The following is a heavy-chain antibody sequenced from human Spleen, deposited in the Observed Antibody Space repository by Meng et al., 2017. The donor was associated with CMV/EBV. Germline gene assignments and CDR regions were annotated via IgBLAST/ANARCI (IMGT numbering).Heavy chain of an antibody. J-gene: IGHJ4*02. V-gene: IGHV1-2*02. Sequence: ASVKVSCKASGYTFTGYYIHWVRQAPGQGLEWMAWINPDTGYTNYVKKFQGRVTLTRDTSISTAYLELSNLRSDDTAVYYCVAPFSIYASSWHGDSWGQGTLVTVSS. D-gene: IGHD2/OR15-2a*01. CDR2: INPDTGYT. CDR3: VAPFSIYASSWHGDS. CDR1: GYTFTGYY.